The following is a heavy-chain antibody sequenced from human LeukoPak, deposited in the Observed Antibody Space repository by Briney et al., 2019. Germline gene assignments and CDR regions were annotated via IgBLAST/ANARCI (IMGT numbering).Heavy chain of an antibody. D-gene: IGHD2-2*01. J-gene: IGHJ4*02. Sequence: GGSLRLSCAASGFTFSSHAMNWVRQAPGKGLEWVAIISSTGGSTYYTDSVKGRFTISRDNSKNTLYLQMNSLRAEDTAVYYCAKAGCSSTSCYAYYFDYWGQGTLVTVSS. CDR1: GFTFSSHA. V-gene: IGHV3-23*01. CDR2: ISSTGGST. CDR3: AKAGCSSTSCYAYYFDY.